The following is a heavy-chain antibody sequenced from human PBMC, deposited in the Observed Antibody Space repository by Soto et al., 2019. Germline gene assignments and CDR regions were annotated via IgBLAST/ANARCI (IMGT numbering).Heavy chain of an antibody. D-gene: IGHD1-26*01. V-gene: IGHV4-31*03. CDR2: IYYSGTT. Sequence: SETLSLTCTVSGGSITSGDYYWNWIRQHPGKGLEWIGYIYYSGTTYYNPSLKSRVTMSVGTSKNQFSLKVSSVTAADTAVYYCVRMWELQTYYFDYWGQGTLVTVSS. J-gene: IGHJ4*02. CDR3: VRMWELQTYYFDY. CDR1: GGSITSGDYY.